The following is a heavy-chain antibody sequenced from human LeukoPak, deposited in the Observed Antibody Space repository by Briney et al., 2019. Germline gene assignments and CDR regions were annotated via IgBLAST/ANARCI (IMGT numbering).Heavy chain of an antibody. CDR1: GGSIRGYY. J-gene: IGHJ5*02. V-gene: IGHV4-59*12. D-gene: IGHD5-24*01. Sequence: SETLSLTCTVSGGSIRGYYWSWIRQPPGKGLEYIGYIYYSGITNYNPALKSRVTISVDTSKNQFSLKLSSVTAADTAVYYCARGGRWLPRPNWFDPWGQGTLVTVSS. CDR2: IYYSGIT. CDR3: ARGGRWLPRPNWFDP.